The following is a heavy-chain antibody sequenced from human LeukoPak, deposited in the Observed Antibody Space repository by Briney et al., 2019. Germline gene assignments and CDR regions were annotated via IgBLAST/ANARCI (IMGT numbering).Heavy chain of an antibody. Sequence: GGSLRLSCAASGFTFSSYSMSWVRQAPGKGLGWVSAISGSGGRTYYPDSVEGRFTVSRDNSKNTLYLQMNSLRAEDTAVYYCADRGDYCTNGVCLHWGQGTLVTVSS. D-gene: IGHD2-8*01. V-gene: IGHV3-23*01. CDR3: ADRGDYCTNGVCLH. J-gene: IGHJ4*02. CDR1: GFTFSSYS. CDR2: ISGSGGRT.